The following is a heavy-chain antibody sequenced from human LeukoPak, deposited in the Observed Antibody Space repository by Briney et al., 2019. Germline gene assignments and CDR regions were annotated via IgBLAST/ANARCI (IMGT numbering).Heavy chain of an antibody. V-gene: IGHV4-59*01. J-gene: IGHJ4*02. D-gene: IGHD5-18*01. CDR3: ARARRGGYSYGAFDY. Sequence: PSETLSLTCTVSGGSISSYYWSWIRQPPGKGPEWIGYIYYSGSTNYNPSLKSRVTISVDTSKNQFSLKLSSVTAADTAVYYCARARRGGYSYGAFDYWGQGTLVTVSS. CDR1: GGSISSYY. CDR2: IYYSGST.